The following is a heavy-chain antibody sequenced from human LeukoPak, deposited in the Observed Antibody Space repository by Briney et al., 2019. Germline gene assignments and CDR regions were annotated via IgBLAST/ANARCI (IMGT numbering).Heavy chain of an antibody. CDR1: GFTFSSYA. Sequence: GGSLRLSCAASGFTFSSYAMSWVRQAPGKGLEWVSAISGSGGSTYYADSVKGRFTNSRDNSKNTLYLQMNSLRAEDTAVYYCAKDPTRTGYSSGWYWGQGTLVTVSS. J-gene: IGHJ4*02. CDR3: AKDPTRTGYSSGWY. D-gene: IGHD6-19*01. CDR2: ISGSGGST. V-gene: IGHV3-23*01.